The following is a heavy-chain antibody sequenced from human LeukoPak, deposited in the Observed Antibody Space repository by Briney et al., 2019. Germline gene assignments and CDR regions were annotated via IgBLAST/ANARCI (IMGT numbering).Heavy chain of an antibody. CDR3: ARVFLPNSGSYPRGYYYYYVDV. CDR2: ISAYNGNT. CDR1: GGTSSSYG. J-gene: IGHJ6*03. V-gene: IGHV1-18*01. Sequence: GASVKVSCKASGGTSSSYGISWVRQAPGQGLEWMGWISAYNGNTNYAQKLQGRVTMTTDTSTSTAYMELRSLRSDDTAVYYCARVFLPNSGSYPRGYYYYYVDVWGKGTTVTVSS. D-gene: IGHD1-26*01.